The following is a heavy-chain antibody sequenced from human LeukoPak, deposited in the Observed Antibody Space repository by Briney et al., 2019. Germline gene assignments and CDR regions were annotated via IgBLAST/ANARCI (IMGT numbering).Heavy chain of an antibody. CDR1: EFSVGSNY. J-gene: IGHJ4*02. Sequence: GGSLRLSCAASEFSVGSNYMTWVRQAPGKGLEWVSLIYSGGSTYYADSVKGRFTISRDNSKNTLYLQMNSLRAEDTAVYYCAKDPNDYGDYVRFFDYWGQGTLVTVSS. CDR3: AKDPNDYGDYVRFFDY. CDR2: IYSGGST. D-gene: IGHD4-17*01. V-gene: IGHV3-66*01.